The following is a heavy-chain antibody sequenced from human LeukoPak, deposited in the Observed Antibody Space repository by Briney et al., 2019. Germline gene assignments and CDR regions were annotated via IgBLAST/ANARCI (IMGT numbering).Heavy chain of an antibody. Sequence: GSLRFSCAASGFTFTDYYRSWIRQPPGKGLEWIGYIYYSGSTKYNASLKSRVTISLDTSNNQSSLKLRSMTAADTAVYYCAMSYSSGPFDLRGQGTLVIASS. CDR3: AMSYSSGPFDL. CDR2: IYYSGST. D-gene: IGHD6-19*01. CDR1: GFTFTDYY. J-gene: IGHJ4*02. V-gene: IGHV4-59*01.